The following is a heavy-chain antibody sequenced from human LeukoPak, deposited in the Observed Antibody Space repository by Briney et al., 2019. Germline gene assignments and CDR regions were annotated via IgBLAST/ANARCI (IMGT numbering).Heavy chain of an antibody. V-gene: IGHV7-4-1*02. CDR3: ARGRYSSGSRGWFDP. CDR2: INTNTGNP. J-gene: IGHJ5*02. CDR1: GYTFTSYA. D-gene: IGHD6-19*01. Sequence: ASVKVSCKASGYTFTSYAMNWVRRAPGQGLEWMGWINTNTGNPTYAQGFTGRFVFSLDTSVSTAYLQISSLKAEDTAVYYCARGRYSSGSRGWFDPWGQGTLVTVSS.